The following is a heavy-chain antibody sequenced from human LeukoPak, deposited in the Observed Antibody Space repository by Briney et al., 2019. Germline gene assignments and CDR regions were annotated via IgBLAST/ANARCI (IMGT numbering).Heavy chain of an antibody. CDR2: VTHTGTT. CDR3: ARHRGYTYGDY. J-gene: IGHJ4*02. Sequence: SETLSLTCAVYGGSFSGYYWSWIRQPPGKGLEWIGEVTHTGTTDYNPSLKSRVTISVGTSKNQFSLKLNSVTAADTAVYYCARHRGYTYGDYWGQGTLVTVSS. V-gene: IGHV4-34*01. CDR1: GGSFSGYY. D-gene: IGHD5-18*01.